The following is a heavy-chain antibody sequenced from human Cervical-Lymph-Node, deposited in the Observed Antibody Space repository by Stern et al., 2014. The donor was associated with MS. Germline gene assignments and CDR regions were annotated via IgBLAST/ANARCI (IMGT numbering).Heavy chain of an antibody. CDR3: AKDISERHYYFDS. CDR2: ISWNSINI. D-gene: IGHD3-16*02. Sequence: VPLLESGGGSVQPGRSLRLSCAASGFTLADCAMHWVRHAPGKGLEWVSGISWNSINIGYADSVRGRFTISRDNAKNYMYLQMNSLRPEDTALYYCAKDISERHYYFDSWGEGTLVTVSS. CDR1: GFTLADCA. V-gene: IGHV3-9*01. J-gene: IGHJ4*02.